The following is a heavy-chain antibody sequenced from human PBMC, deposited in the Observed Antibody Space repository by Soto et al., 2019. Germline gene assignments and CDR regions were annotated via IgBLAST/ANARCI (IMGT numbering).Heavy chain of an antibody. Sequence: EVQLVESGGGLVQPGGSLRLSCAASGFLFNTYWMFWVRQAPSKGLLWVSRIKSDGSSTNYADSVKGRFTISRDNAKNTLYLQMTSLRAEDTAMYYCAIGGGDYNYLDYWGQGILVTVSS. J-gene: IGHJ4*02. CDR1: GFLFNTYW. CDR3: AIGGGDYNYLDY. CDR2: IKSDGSST. D-gene: IGHD3-9*01. V-gene: IGHV3-74*01.